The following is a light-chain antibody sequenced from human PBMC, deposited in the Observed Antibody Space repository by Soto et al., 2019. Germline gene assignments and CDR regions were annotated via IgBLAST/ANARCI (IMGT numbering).Light chain of an antibody. CDR3: QQYGSSPMYT. V-gene: IGKV3-20*01. CDR2: GAS. J-gene: IGKJ2*01. Sequence: EIVLTQSPGTLSLSPGERATLSCRASQSVGSTYLAWYQQKPGQAPRLLIYGASSRATGIPDRFSGSGSGTDFTLTISRLAPEDFAVYYCQQYGSSPMYTFGQGTKLEIK. CDR1: QSVGSTY.